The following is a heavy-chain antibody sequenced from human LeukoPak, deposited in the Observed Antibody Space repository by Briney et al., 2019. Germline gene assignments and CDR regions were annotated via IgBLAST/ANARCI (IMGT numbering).Heavy chain of an antibody. D-gene: IGHD3-10*01. CDR1: GYSISSGYY. CDR2: IYHSGST. Sequence: SETLSLTCTVSGYSISSGYYWGWIRQPPGKGLEWIGSIYHSGSTYYNPSLKSRVTISVDTSKNQFSLKLSSVTAADTAVYYCARGGGLVVRGVIITSYYFDYWGQGTLVTVSS. V-gene: IGHV4-38-2*02. J-gene: IGHJ4*02. CDR3: ARGGGLVVRGVIITSYYFDY.